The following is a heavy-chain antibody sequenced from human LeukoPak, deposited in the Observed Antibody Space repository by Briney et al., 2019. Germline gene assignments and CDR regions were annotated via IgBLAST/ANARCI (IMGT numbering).Heavy chain of an antibody. V-gene: IGHV4-61*02. J-gene: IGHJ3*01. CDR2: IYASGNT. CDR1: GASVSTTAYF. CDR3: ASYREAYDLYPHGLDV. Sequence: SETLSLTCSVSGASVSTTAYFWNWIRQPAGEGLEWIGRIYASGNTHYNPSLESRVTISLDTSKNQFSLTMNSVTAADSAVYFCASYREAYDLYPHGLDVWGRGTVVTVSS. D-gene: IGHD5-24*01.